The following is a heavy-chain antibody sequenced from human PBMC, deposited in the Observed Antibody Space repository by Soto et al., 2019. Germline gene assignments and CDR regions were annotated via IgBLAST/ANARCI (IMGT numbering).Heavy chain of an antibody. V-gene: IGHV4-30-2*01. CDR2: IYHSGST. J-gene: IGHJ4*02. CDR1: GGSISSGGYS. CDR3: ARGGGWSGIDY. D-gene: IGHD3-3*01. Sequence: QLQLQESGSGLVKPSQTLSLTCAVSGGSISSGGYSWRWIRQPPGKGLEWIGYIYHSGSTYYNPSLKSRVTISVDRSKNQFSLKLSSVTAADTAVYYCARGGGWSGIDYWGQGTLVTVSS.